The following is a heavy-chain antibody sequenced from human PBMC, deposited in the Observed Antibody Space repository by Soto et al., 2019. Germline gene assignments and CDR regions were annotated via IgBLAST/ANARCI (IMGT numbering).Heavy chain of an antibody. Sequence: QVQLVESGGGVVQPGRSLRLSCAASGFTFSSYGMHWVRQAPGKGLEWVAVISYDGSNKYYADSVKGRFTISRDNSKNTLYLQMNSLRAEDTAVYYCAKDQSRSTSFGDNYYYYGMDVWGQGTTVTVSS. CDR3: AKDQSRSTSFGDNYYYYGMDV. CDR2: ISYDGSNK. V-gene: IGHV3-30*18. CDR1: GFTFSSYG. D-gene: IGHD2-2*01. J-gene: IGHJ6*02.